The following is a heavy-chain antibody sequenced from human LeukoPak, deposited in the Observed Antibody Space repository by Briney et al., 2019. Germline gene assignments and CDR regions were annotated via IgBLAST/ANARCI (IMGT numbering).Heavy chain of an antibody. J-gene: IGHJ4*02. CDR2: IYTSGST. V-gene: IGHV4-4*09. CDR3: ARQGGSSPFDY. CDR1: GVSISSYY. D-gene: IGHD6-13*01. Sequence: SETLSLTCTVSGVSISSYYWSWIRQPPGKGLEWIGYIYTSGSTNYNPSLKSRVTISVDTSKNQFSLKLSSVTAADTAVYYCARQGGSSPFDYWGQGTLVTVSS.